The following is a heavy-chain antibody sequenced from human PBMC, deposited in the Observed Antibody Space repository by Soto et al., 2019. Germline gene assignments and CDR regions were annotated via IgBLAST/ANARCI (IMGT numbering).Heavy chain of an antibody. Sequence: QLQLQESGPGLVKPSETLSLTCTVSGGSIRSSSYYWGWIRQPPGKGLEWIGTIYYSGTSYYNPSLKSRVTISVDTSKNQFSLKLTSVTAADTALYYCARYFDWLDHFDYWGQGTLVTVSS. CDR2: IYYSGTS. CDR3: ARYFDWLDHFDY. J-gene: IGHJ4*01. D-gene: IGHD3-9*01. CDR1: GGSIRSSSYY. V-gene: IGHV4-39*01.